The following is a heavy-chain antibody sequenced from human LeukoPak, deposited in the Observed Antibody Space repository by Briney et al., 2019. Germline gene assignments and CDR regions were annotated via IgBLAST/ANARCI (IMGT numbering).Heavy chain of an antibody. Sequence: GGSLRLFCAASGFTFSSYGMHWVRQAPGKGPEWVASIWYDGSNKYYADSVKGRFTISRDNSKNTLYLQMSSLRPEDTAVYYCAKISSSGYYYVDYWGQGTLVTVSS. CDR2: IWYDGSNK. D-gene: IGHD3-22*01. CDR3: AKISSSGYYYVDY. CDR1: GFTFSSYG. V-gene: IGHV3-30*02. J-gene: IGHJ4*02.